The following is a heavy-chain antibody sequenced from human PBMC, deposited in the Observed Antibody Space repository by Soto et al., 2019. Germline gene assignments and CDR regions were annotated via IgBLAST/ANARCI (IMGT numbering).Heavy chain of an antibody. D-gene: IGHD1-1*01. CDR1: GFTVSSNY. V-gene: IGHV3-53*04. CDR3: ARDRPNEMALD. J-gene: IGHJ3*01. Sequence: GGSLRLSCAASGFTVSSNYMSWVRQAPGKGLEWVSVIYSGGSTYYADSVKGRFTISRNNSKNTLYLQMNSLRAEDTAVYYCARDRPNEMALDWGQGTMVTVSS. CDR2: IYSGGST.